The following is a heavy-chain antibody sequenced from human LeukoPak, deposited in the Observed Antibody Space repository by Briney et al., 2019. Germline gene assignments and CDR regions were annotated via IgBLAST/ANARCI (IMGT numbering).Heavy chain of an antibody. CDR3: ARSRGSGSYWANWFDP. D-gene: IGHD3-10*01. V-gene: IGHV4-59*01. CDR2: IYYSGST. CDR1: GGSISSYY. Sequence: SETLSLTCTVSGGSISSYYWSWIRQPPGKGLEWIGYIYYSGSTNYNPSPKSRVTISVDTSKNQFSLKLSSVTAADAAVYYCARSRGSGSYWANWFDPWGQGTLVTVSS. J-gene: IGHJ5*02.